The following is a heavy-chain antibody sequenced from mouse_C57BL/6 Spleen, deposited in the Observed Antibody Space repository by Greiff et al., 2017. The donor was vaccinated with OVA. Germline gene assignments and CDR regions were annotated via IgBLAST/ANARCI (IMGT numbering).Heavy chain of an antibody. CDR1: GYTFTDYY. CDR2: IYPGSGNT. CDR3: ARGTTVVAQYFDY. Sequence: QVHVKQSGAELVRPGASVKLSCKASGYTFTDYYINWVKQRPGQGLEWIARIYPGSGNTYYNEKFKGKATLTAEKSSSTAYMQLSSLTSEDSAVYFCARGTTVVAQYFDYWGQGTTLTVSS. V-gene: IGHV1-76*01. J-gene: IGHJ2*01. D-gene: IGHD1-1*01.